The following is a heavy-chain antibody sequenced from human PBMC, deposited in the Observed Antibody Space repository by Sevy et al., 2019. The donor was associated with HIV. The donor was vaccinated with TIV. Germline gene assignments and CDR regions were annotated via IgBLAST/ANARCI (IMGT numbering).Heavy chain of an antibody. CDR1: GFTFSNYD. Sequence: GGSLRLSCAASGFTFSNYDMHWVRQAPGKGLEWVAVISHDGNYKNYADSVKVRFTISRDDFKNTLYLQMSSLSPEVTAVYFCARLFACGGDCYYLDYWGQGALVTVSS. D-gene: IGHD2-21*02. CDR2: ISHDGNYK. J-gene: IGHJ4*02. V-gene: IGHV3-30-3*01. CDR3: ARLFACGGDCYYLDY.